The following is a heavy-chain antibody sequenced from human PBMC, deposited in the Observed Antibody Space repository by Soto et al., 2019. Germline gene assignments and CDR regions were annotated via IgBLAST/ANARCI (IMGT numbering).Heavy chain of an antibody. CDR1: GYSFTSYW. V-gene: IGHV5-51*01. D-gene: IGHD3-9*01. CDR3: ARLGYDILTGYWTYYFDY. J-gene: IGHJ4*02. Sequence: GESLKISCKGSGYSFTSYWIGWVRQMPGKGLEWMGVIYPGDSDTRYSPSFQGQVTISADKSISTAYLQLSSPQASESDMYSCARLGYDILTGYWTYYFDYWGQGTLVTVSS. CDR2: IYPGDSDT.